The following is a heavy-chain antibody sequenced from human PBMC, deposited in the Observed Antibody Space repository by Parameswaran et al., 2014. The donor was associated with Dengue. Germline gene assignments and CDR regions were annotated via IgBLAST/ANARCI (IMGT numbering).Heavy chain of an antibody. D-gene: IGHD1-26*01. V-gene: IGHV2-70*11. Sequence: VRQAPGKALEWLARIDWDDDKYYSTSLKTRLTISKDTSKNQVVLTMTNMDPVDTATYYCARIRGVGADARFYFDYWGQGALVTVSS. CDR2: IDWDDDK. J-gene: IGHJ4*02. CDR3: ARIRGVGADARFYFDY.